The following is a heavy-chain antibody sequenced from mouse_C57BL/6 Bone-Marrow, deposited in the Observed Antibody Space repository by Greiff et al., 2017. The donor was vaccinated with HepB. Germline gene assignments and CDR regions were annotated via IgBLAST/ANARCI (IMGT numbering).Heavy chain of an antibody. CDR3: ARRTLYYSNYGS. Sequence: VQLQQPGAELVKPGASVKLSCKASGYTFTSYWMHWVKQRPGQGLEWIGMIHPNSGSTNYNEKFKSKATLTVDKSSSTAYMQLSSLTSEDSAVYYCARRTLYYSNYGSWGQGTTLTVSS. D-gene: IGHD2-5*01. J-gene: IGHJ2*01. CDR1: GYTFTSYW. V-gene: IGHV1-64*01. CDR2: IHPNSGST.